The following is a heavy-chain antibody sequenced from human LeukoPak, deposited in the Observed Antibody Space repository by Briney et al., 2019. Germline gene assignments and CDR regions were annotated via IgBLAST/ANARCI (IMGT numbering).Heavy chain of an antibody. V-gene: IGHV1-18*01. J-gene: IGHJ4*02. D-gene: IGHD3-9*01. CDR2: ISAYNGNT. CDR3: ARDQAATNTQVRFCLD. Sequence: EASVKVSCKASGYTFTNYGISWVRQAPGQGLEWMGWISAYNGNTNFAQKLQGRVTMTTDTSTSTAYMDLRSLRSDDTAVYYCARDQAATNTQVRFCLDWGQGTLVTVSS. CDR1: GYTFTNYG.